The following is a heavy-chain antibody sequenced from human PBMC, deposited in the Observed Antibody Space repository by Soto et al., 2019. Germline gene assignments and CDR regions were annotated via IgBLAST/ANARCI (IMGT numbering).Heavy chain of an antibody. CDR2: IIPKLGSA. CDR3: ARGGEGYNIGAVY. Sequence: SVKVSCKASGGGNLRDYRTTWVRRAPGQGLEWMGGIIPKLGSANYAQKFQGRVTITADESTNSVYMELRSLRSDDTAVYYCARGGEGYNIGAVYWREGPPVTV. V-gene: IGHV1-69*13. CDR1: GGGNLRDYR. D-gene: IGHD5-12*01. J-gene: IGHJ4*02.